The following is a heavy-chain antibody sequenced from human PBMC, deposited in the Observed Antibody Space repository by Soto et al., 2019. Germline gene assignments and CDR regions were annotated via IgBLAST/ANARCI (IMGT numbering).Heavy chain of an antibody. CDR2: IIPNFGTA. D-gene: IGHD3-22*01. Sequence: SVKVSCKASGYTFTSYGISWVRQAPGQGLEWMGGIIPNFGTANYAQKFQGRVTITADESTSTAYMELRSLRSDDTAVYYCARDSPQGYYDSSGYYLGSFYGYWGQGTLVTVSS. V-gene: IGHV1-69*13. CDR3: ARDSPQGYYDSSGYYLGSFYGY. CDR1: GYTFTSYG. J-gene: IGHJ4*02.